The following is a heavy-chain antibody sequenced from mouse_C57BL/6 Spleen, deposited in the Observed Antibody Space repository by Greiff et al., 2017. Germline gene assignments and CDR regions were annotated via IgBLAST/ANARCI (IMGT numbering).Heavy chain of an antibody. CDR1: GYTFTSYW. J-gene: IGHJ3*01. CDR3: ARGTYYSNDVGFAY. D-gene: IGHD2-5*01. CDR2: IHPNSGST. Sequence: QVQLQQPGAELVKPGASVKLSCKASGYTFTSYWMHWVKQRPGQGLEWIGMIHPNSGSTNYNEKFKSKATLTVDKSSSTAYMQLSRLTSEDSAVYYCARGTYYSNDVGFAYWGQGTLVTVSA. V-gene: IGHV1-64*01.